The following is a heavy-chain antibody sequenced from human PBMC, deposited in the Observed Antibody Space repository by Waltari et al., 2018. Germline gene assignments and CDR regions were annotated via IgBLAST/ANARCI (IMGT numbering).Heavy chain of an antibody. D-gene: IGHD1-26*01. V-gene: IGHV1-24*01. CDR3: ATDTGLVGADAFDI. CDR2: FDPEDEET. Sequence: QVQLVQSGAEVKKPGASVKVSCKVSGYTLTELSLHWVGQAPGKGLEWMGGFDPEDEETISAQKFQGRVTMTEDTSTDTAYMELSSLRSEDTAVYYCATDTGLVGADAFDIWGQGTMVTVSS. J-gene: IGHJ3*02. CDR1: GYTLTELS.